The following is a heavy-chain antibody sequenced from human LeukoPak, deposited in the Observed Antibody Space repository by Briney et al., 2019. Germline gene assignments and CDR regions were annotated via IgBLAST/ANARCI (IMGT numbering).Heavy chain of an antibody. CDR3: ARAAGLILDH. CDR1: GFTLTHYW. Sequence: GGSLRLSCAASGFTLTHYWMHWVRQAAGKGPVGVSRMNSDGSIINYADSVKGRFTISRDNAKNMLYLQMDSLTGEDTAVYYCARAAGLILDHWGQGTLVSVSS. J-gene: IGHJ4*02. V-gene: IGHV3-74*01. CDR2: MNSDGSII. D-gene: IGHD2-15*01.